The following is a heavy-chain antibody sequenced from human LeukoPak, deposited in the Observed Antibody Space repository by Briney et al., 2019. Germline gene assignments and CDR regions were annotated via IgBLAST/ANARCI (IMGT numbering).Heavy chain of an antibody. CDR1: GYSISSGYY. Sequence: PSETLSLTCAVSGYSISSGYYWGWIRQPPGKGLQWIGSIFQRGYSYYNPSLKSRVTISVDTSRNQFSLKLSSVTAADTAVYHCAGDKETTGNGRPNWFDPWGQGTLVTVSS. CDR3: AGDKETTGNGRPNWFDP. V-gene: IGHV4-38-2*01. D-gene: IGHD1-1*01. J-gene: IGHJ5*02. CDR2: IFQRGYS.